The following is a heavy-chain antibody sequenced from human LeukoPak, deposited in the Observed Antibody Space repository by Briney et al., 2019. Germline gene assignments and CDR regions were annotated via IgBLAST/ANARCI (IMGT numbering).Heavy chain of an antibody. CDR1: RLTVNSNY. Sequence: GGSLRLSCGASRLTVNSNYMSWVRQAPGKGLEWVSIIYSGGTTYYADSVKGRFTISRDNSKNTLYLQMSSLRAEDTAVYYCARVHLVAAIEYFDYWGQGTLVTVSS. J-gene: IGHJ4*02. CDR2: IYSGGTT. V-gene: IGHV3-66*01. CDR3: ARVHLVAAIEYFDY. D-gene: IGHD5-12*01.